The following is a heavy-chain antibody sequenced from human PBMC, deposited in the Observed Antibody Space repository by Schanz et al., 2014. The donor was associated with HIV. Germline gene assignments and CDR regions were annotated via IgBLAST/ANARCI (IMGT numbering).Heavy chain of an antibody. D-gene: IGHD4-17*01. J-gene: IGHJ4*02. CDR3: AKDYGDFVPYGFLDF. CDR1: RFSFRGYG. V-gene: IGHV3-30*18. Sequence: QVQLVESGGGVVQPGRSLILSCAASRFSFRGYGMHWVRQTPGKGLEWVAVISYDGSNKYYVDSVKGRFTISRDDSKNTLYLQMNRLRAEDTAVYYCAKDYGDFVPYGFLDFWGQGTLVAVSS. CDR2: ISYDGSNK.